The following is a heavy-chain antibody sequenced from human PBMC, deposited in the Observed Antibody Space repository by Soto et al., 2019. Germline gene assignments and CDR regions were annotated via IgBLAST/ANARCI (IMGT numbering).Heavy chain of an antibody. V-gene: IGHV3-30*18. D-gene: IGHD1-1*01. CDR1: GFTFSSYG. Sequence: SGGSLRLSCAASGFTFSSYGMHWVRQAPGKGLEWVAVISYDGSNKYYADSVKGRFTISRDNSKNTLYLQMNSLRAEDTAVYYCAKAKNGIYFDYWGQGTLVTVSS. CDR2: ISYDGSNK. J-gene: IGHJ4*02. CDR3: AKAKNGIYFDY.